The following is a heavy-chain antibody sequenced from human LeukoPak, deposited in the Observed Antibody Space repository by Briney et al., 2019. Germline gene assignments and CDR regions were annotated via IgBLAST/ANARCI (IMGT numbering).Heavy chain of an antibody. D-gene: IGHD1-26*01. CDR2: ISSSSSYT. CDR3: AREASVGRWFDP. V-gene: IGHV3-11*06. CDR1: GFIFSDHY. J-gene: IGHJ5*02. Sequence: GGSLRLSCAASGFIFSDHYMSWIRQAPGKGLEWVSYISSSSSYTNYADSVKGRFTISRDNAKNSLYLQMNSLRAEDTTVYYRAREASVGRWFDPWGQGTLVTVSS.